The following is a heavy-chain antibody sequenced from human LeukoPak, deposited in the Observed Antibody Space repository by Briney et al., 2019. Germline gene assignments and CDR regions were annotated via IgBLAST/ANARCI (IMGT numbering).Heavy chain of an antibody. CDR3: AKDTKPDPFYGSGAFDI. CDR2: ICGSGGST. J-gene: IGHJ3*02. Sequence: QPGGSLRLSCAASGFTFSSYAMSWVRQAPGKGLEWVSAICGSGGSTYYADSVKGRFTISRDNSKNTLYLQMNSLRAEDTAVYYCAKDTKPDPFYGSGAFDIWGQGTMVTVSS. CDR1: GFTFSSYA. V-gene: IGHV3-23*01. D-gene: IGHD6-25*01.